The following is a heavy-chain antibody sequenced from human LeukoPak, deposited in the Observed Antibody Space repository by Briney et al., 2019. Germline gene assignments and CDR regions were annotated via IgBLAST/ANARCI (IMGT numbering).Heavy chain of an antibody. Sequence: SETLSLTCGVSGGSISSNNWWSWVRQPPGQGLEWIGEIYHSGSANYNPSLKSRVTISVDKSKNQLSLKLISVTAADTAVYYCARDHSGFNYFDYWGQGTLVTVSS. CDR1: GGSISSNNW. CDR3: ARDHSGFNYFDY. D-gene: IGHD3-10*01. V-gene: IGHV4-4*02. CDR2: IYHSGSA. J-gene: IGHJ4*02.